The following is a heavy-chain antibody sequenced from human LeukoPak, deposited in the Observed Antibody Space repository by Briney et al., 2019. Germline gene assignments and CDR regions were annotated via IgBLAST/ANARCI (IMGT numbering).Heavy chain of an antibody. D-gene: IGHD3-22*01. Sequence: PSQTLSLTCTVSGGSIRSSSYYWSWVRQPPGKGLEWIGYIYYSGSTKYNPSLKSRVTISVDTSKNQLSLKLSSVTAADTAVYYCADLAYHSGSFDIWGQGTMVTVSS. CDR3: ADLAYHSGSFDI. CDR1: GGSIRSSSYY. J-gene: IGHJ3*02. V-gene: IGHV4-61*05. CDR2: IYYSGST.